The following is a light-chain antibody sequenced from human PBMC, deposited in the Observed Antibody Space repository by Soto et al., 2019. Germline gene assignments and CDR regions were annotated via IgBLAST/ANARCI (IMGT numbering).Light chain of an antibody. CDR2: DVS. CDR1: SSDVGRYSY. CDR3: CSYAGTYTGV. V-gene: IGLV2-11*01. Sequence: LTQPRSVSGSPGQSVSISCTGTSSDVGRYSYVSWYQQHPGKAPNLMIYDVSERPSGVPDRFSGSKSGNTASLTISGLQAEDEADYYCCSYAGTYTGVFGTGTKVTVL. J-gene: IGLJ1*01.